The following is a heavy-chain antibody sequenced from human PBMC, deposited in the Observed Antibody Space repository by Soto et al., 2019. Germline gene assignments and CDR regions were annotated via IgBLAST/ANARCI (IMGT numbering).Heavy chain of an antibody. CDR3: VRPLPSGRNYGLDV. Sequence: GSLRLSCAASGLTVSNAYMAWVRQAPGMGLEWVSVIYDNGTTYYADSVKGRFTISRDTSTNTLSLQMDSLRAEDTAVYYCVRPLPSGRNYGLDVWGQGTMVTVSS. CDR2: IYDNGTT. D-gene: IGHD3-10*01. CDR1: GLTVSNAY. J-gene: IGHJ6*02. V-gene: IGHV3-53*01.